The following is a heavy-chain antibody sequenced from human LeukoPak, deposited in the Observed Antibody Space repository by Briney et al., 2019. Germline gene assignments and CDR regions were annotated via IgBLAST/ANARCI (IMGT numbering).Heavy chain of an antibody. Sequence: PGGSLRLSCAASGFIFNNAWMTWVRQAPGKGLEWVANVKQDGSEKYYVDSVKGRFTISRDNAKNSLYLQMNSLRAEDTAVYYCARFTPAETIPWGQGTLVTVSS. D-gene: IGHD1-1*01. CDR1: GFIFNNAW. CDR3: ARFTPAETIP. J-gene: IGHJ5*02. V-gene: IGHV3-7*03. CDR2: VKQDGSEK.